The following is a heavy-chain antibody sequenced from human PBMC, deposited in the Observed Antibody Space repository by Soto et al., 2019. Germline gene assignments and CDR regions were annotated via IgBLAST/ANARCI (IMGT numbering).Heavy chain of an antibody. Sequence: ASVKVSCKASGYTFTSYGINWVRQAPGQGLEWMGWISAYNGNTNYAQKLQGRVTMTTDTSTSTAYMELRSLRSDDTAVYYCARDRVAVAGGAEYFQHWGQGTLVTVSS. CDR3: ARDRVAVAGGAEYFQH. J-gene: IGHJ1*01. V-gene: IGHV1-18*01. CDR1: GYTFTSYG. D-gene: IGHD6-19*01. CDR2: ISAYNGNT.